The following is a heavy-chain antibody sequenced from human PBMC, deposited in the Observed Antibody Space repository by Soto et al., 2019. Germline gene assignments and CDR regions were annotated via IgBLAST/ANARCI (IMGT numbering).Heavy chain of an antibody. CDR3: TRKYVDDYNSFNS. Sequence: EVQLVESGGGLVQPGGSLKLSCAASGFTFSASGMHWVRQASGKGLEWVGRIRSKANNYATAYAASVKGRFTVSRDDSKTTAYLQMDSLEIEDTAVYYGTRKYVDDYNSFNSCGQGTLVTVSS. CDR2: IRSKANNYAT. J-gene: IGHJ4*02. D-gene: IGHD4-4*01. V-gene: IGHV3-73*01. CDR1: GFTFSASG.